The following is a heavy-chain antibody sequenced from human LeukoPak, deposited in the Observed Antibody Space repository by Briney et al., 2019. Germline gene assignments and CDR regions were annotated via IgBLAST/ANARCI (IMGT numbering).Heavy chain of an antibody. CDR3: ARSVAGIYYYYYGMDV. CDR1: GYTFTSYD. J-gene: IGHJ6*02. V-gene: IGHV1-8*01. CDR2: MNPNSGNT. D-gene: IGHD6-19*01. Sequence: ASVKVSCKASGYTFTSYDINWVRQATGQGLGWMGWMNPNSGNTGYAQKFQGRVTMTRNTSISTAYMELSSLRSEDTAVYYCARSVAGIYYYYYGMDVWGQGTTVTASS.